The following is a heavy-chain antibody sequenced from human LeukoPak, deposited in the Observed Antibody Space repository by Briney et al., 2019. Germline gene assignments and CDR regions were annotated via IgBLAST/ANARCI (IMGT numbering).Heavy chain of an antibody. D-gene: IGHD2-21*02. Sequence: SETLSLTCTVSGGSISSSSYYWGWIRQPPGKGLEWIGSIYYSGSTYYNPSLKSRVTISVDTSKNQFSLKLSSVTAADTAVYYCARYAGWAVTARYFDYWGQGTLVTVSS. J-gene: IGHJ4*02. CDR3: ARYAGWAVTARYFDY. V-gene: IGHV4-39*07. CDR1: GGSISSSSYY. CDR2: IYYSGST.